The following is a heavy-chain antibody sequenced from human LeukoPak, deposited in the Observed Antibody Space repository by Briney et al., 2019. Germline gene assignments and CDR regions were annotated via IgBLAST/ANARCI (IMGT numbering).Heavy chain of an antibody. CDR3: AREGYCSSTSCDAEYYYYYYMDV. CDR2: IYTSGST. V-gene: IGHV4-61*02. Sequence: SSEALSLTCTVSGGSISSGSYYWSWIRQPAGKGLEWIGRIYTSGSTNYNPSLKSRVTISVDTSKNQFSLKLSSVTAADTAVYCCAREGYCSSTSCDAEYYYYYYMDVWGKGTTVTVSS. D-gene: IGHD2-2*01. J-gene: IGHJ6*03. CDR1: GGSISSGSYY.